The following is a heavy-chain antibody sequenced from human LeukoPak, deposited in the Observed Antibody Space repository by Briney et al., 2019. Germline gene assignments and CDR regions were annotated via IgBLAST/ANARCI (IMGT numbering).Heavy chain of an antibody. CDR1: GFTFNSYG. J-gene: IGHJ5*02. Sequence: GRSLRLSCAASGFTFNSYGMHWVRQAPGKGLEWVAVIWYDGSDKYYADSVKGRFTISRDNSKNTLYLQMNSLRAEDTAVYYCAIEDCSSTSCLTRNWFDPWGQGTLVTVSS. CDR2: IWYDGSDK. V-gene: IGHV3-33*01. D-gene: IGHD2-2*01. CDR3: AIEDCSSTSCLTRNWFDP.